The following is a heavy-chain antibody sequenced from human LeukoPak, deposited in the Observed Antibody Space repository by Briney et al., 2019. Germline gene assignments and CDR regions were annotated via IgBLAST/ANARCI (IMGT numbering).Heavy chain of an antibody. J-gene: IGHJ4*02. V-gene: IGHV3-7*01. CDR1: GFTFSSYW. CDR2: IKQDGSEK. Sequence: GGSLRLSCAASGFTFSSYWMSWVRQAPGKGLEWVANIKQDGSEKYYVAPVKGRFTISRDNAKNSLYLQMNSLRAEDTAVYCCARDSLWFGELNNYWGQGTLVTVSS. CDR3: ARDSLWFGELNNY. D-gene: IGHD3-10*01.